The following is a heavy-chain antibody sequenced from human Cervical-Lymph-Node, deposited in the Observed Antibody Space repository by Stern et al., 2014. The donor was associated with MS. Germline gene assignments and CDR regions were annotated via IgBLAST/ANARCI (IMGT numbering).Heavy chain of an antibody. V-gene: IGHV1-69*06. D-gene: IGHD6-13*01. CDR1: GDTFIKYG. Sequence: VQLGQSGAEVKRPGSSVKVSCKASGDTFIKYGIGWVRQVPGQGPEWMGGIIPIFGTAKYVQKFQGRVTITADMSTSTAYMELSSLRSEDSAVYYCARDRGIAAAGAALPFDYWGQGTLVFVSA. CDR3: ARDRGIAAAGAALPFDY. CDR2: IIPIFGTA. J-gene: IGHJ4*02.